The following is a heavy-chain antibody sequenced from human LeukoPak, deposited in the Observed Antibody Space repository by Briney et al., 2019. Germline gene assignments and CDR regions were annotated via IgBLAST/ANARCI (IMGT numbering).Heavy chain of an antibody. CDR1: GYTFTSYG. D-gene: IGHD6-6*01. CDR3: ARDRHGPQLDPHYFDY. V-gene: IGHV1-18*01. CDR2: ISAYNGNT. Sequence: GASVKVSCKASGYTFTSYGISWVRQAPGQGLEWMRWISAYNGNTNYAQKLQGRVTMTTDTSTSTAYMELRSLRSDDTAVYYCARDRHGPQLDPHYFDYWGQGTLVTVSS. J-gene: IGHJ4*02.